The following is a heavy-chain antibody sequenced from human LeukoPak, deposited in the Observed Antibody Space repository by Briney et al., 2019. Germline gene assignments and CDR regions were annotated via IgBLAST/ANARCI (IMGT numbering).Heavy chain of an antibody. Sequence: PGGSLRLSCAASGFTFSNYVMHWVRQAPGRGLEWISCISSGSGSIYYPDPVKGRFTISRDNAKNSLYLQMNSLRDEDTAVYYCARGSSRAFDYWGQGTLVTVSS. CDR3: ARGSSRAFDY. CDR2: ISSGSGSI. D-gene: IGHD2-2*01. CDR1: GFTFSNYV. V-gene: IGHV3-48*02. J-gene: IGHJ4*02.